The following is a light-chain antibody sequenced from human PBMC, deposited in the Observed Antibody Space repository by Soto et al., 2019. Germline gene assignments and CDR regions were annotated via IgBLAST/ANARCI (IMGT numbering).Light chain of an antibody. J-gene: IGLJ3*02. CDR3: QTWDTGIL. V-gene: IGLV4-69*01. CDR1: GGHNNYA. CDR2: LNSDGSL. Sequence: QPVLTQSPSASASLGASVKLTCTLRGGHNNYAIAWHQQHPEKGPRYLMKLNSDGSLTKGDGIPGRFSGSISGTDISLTISSLRSEDEADYYCQTWDTGILFGGGTKLTVL.